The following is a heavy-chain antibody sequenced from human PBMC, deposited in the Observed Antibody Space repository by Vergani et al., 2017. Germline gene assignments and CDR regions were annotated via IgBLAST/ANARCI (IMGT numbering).Heavy chain of an antibody. D-gene: IGHD2-15*01. CDR2: ISWNGGST. CDR3: ARDIGPGGGSELNS. V-gene: IGHV3-43D*03. J-gene: IGHJ4*02. Sequence: EVLLAESGGGLVPPGGSLRPSFAVLGLPFEYSAIPWVPQAPGKGLEWVSLISWNGGSTHYADSVKGRFTISRDNSKNPLYLQMNTLRAEDTALYYCARDIGPGGGSELNSWGQGALVTVSS. CDR1: GLPFEYSA.